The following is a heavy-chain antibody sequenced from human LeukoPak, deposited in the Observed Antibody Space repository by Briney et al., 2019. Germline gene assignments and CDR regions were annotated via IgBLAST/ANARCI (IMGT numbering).Heavy chain of an antibody. J-gene: IGHJ4*02. Sequence: GGSLRLSCAASGFTFSRYWMSWVRQAPGKGLEWVSSISSWNDYIYYADSVKGRFAISRDNAMNSLYLQMNSLRVEDTATYYCARDGGYCVKGVCYFDYWGQGTLVTVSS. CDR3: ARDGGYCVKGVCYFDY. CDR1: GFTFSRYW. D-gene: IGHD2-15*01. CDR2: ISSWNDYI. V-gene: IGHV3-21*01.